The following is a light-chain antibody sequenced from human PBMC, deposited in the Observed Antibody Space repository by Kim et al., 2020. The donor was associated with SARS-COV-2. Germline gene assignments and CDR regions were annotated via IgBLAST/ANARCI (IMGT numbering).Light chain of an antibody. CDR3: QQYDSSPV. Sequence: CSPGDRPPRPCRASRMIRSGYLAWYQQKPGKAPRLLIYGASSRATGIPDRFSGSGSGTDFTLTISRLEPEDFAVYYCQQYDSSPVFGPGTKVDIK. CDR1: RMIRSGY. J-gene: IGKJ3*01. CDR2: GAS. V-gene: IGKV3-20*01.